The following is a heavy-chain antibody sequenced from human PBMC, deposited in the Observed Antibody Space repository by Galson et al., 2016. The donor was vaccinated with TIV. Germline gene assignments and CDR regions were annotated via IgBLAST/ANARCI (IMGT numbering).Heavy chain of an antibody. V-gene: IGHV3-33*01. D-gene: IGHD1-26*01. Sequence: SLRLSCATSGFTLSNYGMTWVRQAPGKGLEWVAVIWYDGTNTHYADSVKGRFTISKDNSENTLNLQMNTLRAEDTAVYYCARTGANTLYSGGYGDDDGFDFWGQGTMVTVSS. CDR3: ARTGANTLYSGGYGDDDGFDF. CDR2: IWYDGTNT. CDR1: GFTLSNYG. J-gene: IGHJ3*01.